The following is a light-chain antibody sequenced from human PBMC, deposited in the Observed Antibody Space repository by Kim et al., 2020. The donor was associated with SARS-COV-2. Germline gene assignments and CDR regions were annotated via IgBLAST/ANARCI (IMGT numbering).Light chain of an antibody. CDR1: QRISSW. J-gene: IGKJ2*01. CDR3: QQANSFPYS. CDR2: AAS. V-gene: IGKV1-12*01. Sequence: SASVGDRVTLTCRASQRISSWLAWYQQNPGKAPNLLIFAASSLQSGVPSRFSGSGSGTDFSLTISSLQPEDSATYYCQQANSFPYSFGQGTKLEI.